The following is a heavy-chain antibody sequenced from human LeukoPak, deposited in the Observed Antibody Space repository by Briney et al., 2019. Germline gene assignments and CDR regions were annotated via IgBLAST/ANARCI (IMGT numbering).Heavy chain of an antibody. CDR3: ARVDYYRAFDI. Sequence: PSETLSLTCTASGGSISSYYWSWIRQPPGKGLEWIGYIYYSGSTNYNPSLKSRVTISVDTSKNQFSLKLSSVTAADTAVYYCARVDYYRAFDIWGQGTMVTVSS. CDR1: GGSISSYY. D-gene: IGHD1-26*01. V-gene: IGHV4-59*01. CDR2: IYYSGST. J-gene: IGHJ3*02.